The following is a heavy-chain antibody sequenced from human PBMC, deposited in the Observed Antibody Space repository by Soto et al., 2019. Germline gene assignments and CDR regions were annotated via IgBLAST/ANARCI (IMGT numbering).Heavy chain of an antibody. CDR2: IFYTGST. CDR1: GDSISNYY. J-gene: IGHJ5*02. D-gene: IGHD2-2*01. Sequence: SETLSLTCTISGDSISNYYWSWIRQSPGKGLEWIGYIFYTGSTNYNPSLTSRVTISSDMSNNQFSLKLRSVTAADTAVYYCARVPSSYRGNWFDPWGQGTLVTVSS. V-gene: IGHV4-59*01. CDR3: ARVPSSYRGNWFDP.